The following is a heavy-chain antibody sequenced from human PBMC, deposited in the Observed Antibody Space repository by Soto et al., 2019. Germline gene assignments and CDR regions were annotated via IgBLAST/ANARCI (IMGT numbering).Heavy chain of an antibody. CDR3: ARDVGEQLVLGAFDI. CDR1: GYTFTSYA. J-gene: IGHJ3*02. CDR2: INAGNGNT. V-gene: IGHV1-3*01. Sequence: QVQLVQSGAEVKKPGASVKVSCKASGYTFTSYAMHWVRQAPGQRLEWMGWINAGNGNTKYSQKFQGRVTITRDTSASTAYMELSSLRSEDTAVYYCARDVGEQLVLGAFDIWGQGTMVIVSS. D-gene: IGHD6-6*01.